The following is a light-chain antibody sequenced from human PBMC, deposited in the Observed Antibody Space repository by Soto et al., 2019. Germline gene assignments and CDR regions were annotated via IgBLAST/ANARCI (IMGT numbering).Light chain of an antibody. CDR2: INYDGTH. J-gene: IGLJ3*02. V-gene: IGLV4-69*01. CDR3: QSLGTGIQV. Sequence: QPVLTQSPSASASLGASGKLTCTLSSGYSTYAIAWHQQQSEKGPRFLMKINYDGTHSKGDGFFDRFSGSSSGAERHLTISSLQSEDEADYYCQSLGTGIQVFGGGTKVTVL. CDR1: SGYSTYA.